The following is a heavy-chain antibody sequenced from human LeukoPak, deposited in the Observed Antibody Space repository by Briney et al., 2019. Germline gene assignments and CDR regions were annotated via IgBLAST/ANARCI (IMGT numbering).Heavy chain of an antibody. V-gene: IGHV1-69*13. J-gene: IGHJ3*02. Sequence: SVKVSCKSSGGTFSSYAISWVRQAPGQGLEWMGGIIPIFGTANYAQKFQGRVTITADESTSTAYMELSSLRSEDTAVYYCASWVFGVATLLRPQDDAFDIWGQGTMVTVSS. D-gene: IGHD3-3*01. CDR2: IIPIFGTA. CDR3: ASWVFGVATLLRPQDDAFDI. CDR1: GGTFSSYA.